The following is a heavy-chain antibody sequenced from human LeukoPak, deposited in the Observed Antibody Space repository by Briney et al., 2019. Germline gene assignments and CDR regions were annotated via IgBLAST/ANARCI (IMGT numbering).Heavy chain of an antibody. Sequence: SETLSLTCTVSGGSISSSSHYWGWIRQPPGKGLEWIGSIYYSGSTYYNPSLKSRVTTSVDTSKNQFSLKLSSVTAADTAVYYCVRRHHYDSSGYYAYWGQGTLVTVSS. J-gene: IGHJ4*02. V-gene: IGHV4-39*01. CDR3: VRRHHYDSSGYYAY. CDR2: IYYSGST. CDR1: GGSISSSSHY. D-gene: IGHD3-22*01.